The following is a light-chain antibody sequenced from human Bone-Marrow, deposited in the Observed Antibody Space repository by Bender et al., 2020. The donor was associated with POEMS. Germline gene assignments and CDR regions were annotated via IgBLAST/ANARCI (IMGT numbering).Light chain of an antibody. Sequence: AARLPCGGNDIGDKRVHWYQQKAGQAPVVVVYEDRYRPSGIPERFSGSNSGTTATLTISRVEVGDEAEYYCQVWETGGDRVVFGGGTKLTVL. V-gene: IGLV3-21*02. CDR3: QVWETGGDRVV. CDR1: DIGDKR. J-gene: IGLJ2*01. CDR2: EDR.